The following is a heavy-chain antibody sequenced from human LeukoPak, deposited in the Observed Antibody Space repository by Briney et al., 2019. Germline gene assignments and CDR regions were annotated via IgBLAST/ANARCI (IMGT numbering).Heavy chain of an antibody. Sequence: GGSLRLSCAASGFAFNNAWMSWVRQAPGKGLEWVGRIKSETAGGTADYAAPVKGRFTISRDDSKNTLYLQMNSLRAEDTAVYYCARGTMVRGANDYWGQGTLVTVSS. D-gene: IGHD3-10*01. CDR3: ARGTMVRGANDY. CDR2: IKSETAGGTA. V-gene: IGHV3-15*01. CDR1: GFAFNNAW. J-gene: IGHJ4*02.